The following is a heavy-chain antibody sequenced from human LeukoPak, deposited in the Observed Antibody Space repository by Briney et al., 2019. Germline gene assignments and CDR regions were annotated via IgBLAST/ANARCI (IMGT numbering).Heavy chain of an antibody. V-gene: IGHV1-18*04. D-gene: IGHD3-9*01. CDR3: ARRGYILTGYYNEDFDY. CDR2: ISAYNGNT. Sequence: ASVKGSCKASGYTFTSYGISWVRQAPGQGLEWMGWISAYNGNTNYAQKLQGRVTMTTDTSTSTAYMELRSLRSDGTAVYYCARRGYILTGYYNEDFDYWGQGTLVTVSS. J-gene: IGHJ4*02. CDR1: GYTFTSYG.